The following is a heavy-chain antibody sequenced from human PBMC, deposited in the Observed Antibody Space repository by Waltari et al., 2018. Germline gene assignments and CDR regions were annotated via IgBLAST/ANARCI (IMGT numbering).Heavy chain of an antibody. CDR1: GYTFTGYY. V-gene: IGHV1-2*06. J-gene: IGHJ4*02. Sequence: QVQLAQSGAEVKKPGASVKVSCKASGYTFTGYYMHWVRQAPGQGLEWMGRINPNSGGTNYAQKFQGRVTMTRDTSISTAYMELSRLRSDDTAVYYCARSKKAAAGNYYFDYWGQGTLVTVSS. CDR3: ARSKKAAAGNYYFDY. D-gene: IGHD6-13*01. CDR2: INPNSGGT.